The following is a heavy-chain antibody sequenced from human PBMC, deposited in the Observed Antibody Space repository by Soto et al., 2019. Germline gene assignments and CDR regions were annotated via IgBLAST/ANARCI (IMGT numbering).Heavy chain of an antibody. CDR1: GFTVSSNY. V-gene: IGHV3-66*01. J-gene: IGHJ3*02. D-gene: IGHD6-13*01. Sequence: EVQLVESGGGLVQPGGSLRLSCAASGFTVSSNYMSWVRQAPGKGLEWVSVIYSGGSTYYADSVKGRFTISRDNSKNTLYLQTHSLRAADTAVYYCARGYSSSWRNAFDIWGQGTMVTVSS. CDR3: ARGYSSSWRNAFDI. CDR2: IYSGGST.